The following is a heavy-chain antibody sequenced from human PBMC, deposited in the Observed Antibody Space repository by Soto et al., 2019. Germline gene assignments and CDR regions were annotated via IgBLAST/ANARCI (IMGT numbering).Heavy chain of an antibody. CDR3: ASTLVNIVATPLWRLFHYFDY. J-gene: IGHJ4*02. Sequence: PSETLSLTCTVSGGSISSSSYYWGWIRQPPGKGLEWIGSIYYSGSTYYNPSLKSRVTISVDTSKNQFSLKLSSVTAADTAVYYCASTLVNIVATPLWRLFHYFDYWGQGTLVTVPQ. V-gene: IGHV4-39*01. D-gene: IGHD5-12*01. CDR1: GGSISSSSYY. CDR2: IYYSGST.